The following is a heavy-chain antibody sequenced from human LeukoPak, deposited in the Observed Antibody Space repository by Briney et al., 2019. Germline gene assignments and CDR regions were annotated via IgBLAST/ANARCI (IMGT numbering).Heavy chain of an antibody. CDR3: ARTVVVVPAAVGSYYFDY. V-gene: IGHV1-18*04. CDR2: ISAYNGNT. J-gene: IGHJ4*02. CDR1: GYTFTSYG. Sequence: GASVTVSCKASGYTFTSYGISWVRQAPGQGLEWMGWISAYNGNTNYAQKLQGRVTMTTDTSTSTAYMELRSLRSDDTAVYYCARTVVVVPAAVGSYYFDYWGQGTLVTVSS. D-gene: IGHD2-2*01.